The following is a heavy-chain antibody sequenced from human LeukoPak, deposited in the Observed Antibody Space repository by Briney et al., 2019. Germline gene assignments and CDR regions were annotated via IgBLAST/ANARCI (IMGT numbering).Heavy chain of an antibody. CDR2: IYYSGST. D-gene: IGHD3-16*01. Sequence: PSETLSLTCTVSGGSISSSSYYWGWIRQPPGKGLEWIGSIYYSGSTYCNPSLKSRVTISVDTSKNQFSLKLSSVTAADTAVYYCARGRGRAFDIWGQGTMVTVSS. CDR1: GGSISSSSYY. CDR3: ARGRGRAFDI. J-gene: IGHJ3*02. V-gene: IGHV4-39*07.